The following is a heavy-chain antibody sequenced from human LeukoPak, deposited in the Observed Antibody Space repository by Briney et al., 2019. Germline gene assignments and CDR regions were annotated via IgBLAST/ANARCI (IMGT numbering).Heavy chain of an antibody. CDR2: ISGDGSST. CDR1: GFSFSSHW. CDR3: AKTNGGDGYTPWWFDY. Sequence: PGGSLRLSCAASGFSFSSHWMHWVRQAPGKGLEWVSRISGDGSSTAYVDSVKGRFTISRDNAKNTLYLQMNSLRVEDTALYYCAKTNGGDGYTPWWFDYWGQGTLVTVSS. D-gene: IGHD5-24*01. J-gene: IGHJ4*02. V-gene: IGHV3-74*03.